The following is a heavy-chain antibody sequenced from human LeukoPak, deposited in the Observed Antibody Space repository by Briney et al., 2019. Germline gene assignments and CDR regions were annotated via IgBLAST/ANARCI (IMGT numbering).Heavy chain of an antibody. D-gene: IGHD1-26*01. CDR1: GFTGSSNY. CDR3: ARGHSGGYPPYFDY. CDR2: IYSGGST. V-gene: IGHV3-66*02. J-gene: IGHJ4*02. Sequence: PGGSLRLSCAASGFTGSSNYMSWVREAPGKGLEWVSVIYSGGSTHYADSVKGRFTISRDNSKNTLYLQMNSLRAEDTAVYYCARGHSGGYPPYFDYWGQGTLVTVSS.